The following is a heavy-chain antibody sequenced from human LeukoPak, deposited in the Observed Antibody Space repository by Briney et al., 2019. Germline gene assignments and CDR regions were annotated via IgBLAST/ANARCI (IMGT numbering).Heavy chain of an antibody. J-gene: IGHJ4*02. CDR1: GFTFSSYG. CDR3: ASSSRDNWGGYFDY. D-gene: IGHD7-27*01. Sequence: GGSLRLSCAASGFTFSSYGMHWVRQAPGKGLEWVAVIWYGGSNKYYADSVKGRFTISRDNSKNTLYLQMNSQRAEDTAVYYCASSSRDNWGGYFDYWGQGTLVTVSS. V-gene: IGHV3-33*08. CDR2: IWYGGSNK.